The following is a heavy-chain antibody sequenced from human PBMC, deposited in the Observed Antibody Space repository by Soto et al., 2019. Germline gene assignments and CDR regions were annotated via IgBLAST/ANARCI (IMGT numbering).Heavy chain of an antibody. CDR3: ARDLVVAGSDDYCDGLDF. Sequence: TRSLTCTVSGGSISSGTYFWSWIRQPPGKGLEWVGYIYHSGSTYYNPSLRSRVTLSVDTSNNRFSLKLSSATAADTAVYYCARDLVVAGSDDYCDGLDFWGQRSTVIGSS. V-gene: IGHV4-31*03. CDR2: IYHSGST. J-gene: IGHJ6*01. CDR1: GGSISSGTYF. D-gene: IGHD2-15*01.